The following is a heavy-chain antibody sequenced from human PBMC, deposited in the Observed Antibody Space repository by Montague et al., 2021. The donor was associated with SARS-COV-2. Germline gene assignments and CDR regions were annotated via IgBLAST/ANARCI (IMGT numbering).Heavy chain of an antibody. Sequence: SETLSLTCAVYGGSFSGYYWSWIRQPPGKGLEWIGEINHSGSTNYNPSLKSRVTISVDTSKNQFSLKLSSVTAADTAVYYCARWDYSYYYYGMDVWGQGTTVTVSS. CDR3: ARWDYSYYYYGMDV. J-gene: IGHJ6*02. CDR1: GGSFSGYY. V-gene: IGHV4-34*01. D-gene: IGHD4-11*01. CDR2: INHSGST.